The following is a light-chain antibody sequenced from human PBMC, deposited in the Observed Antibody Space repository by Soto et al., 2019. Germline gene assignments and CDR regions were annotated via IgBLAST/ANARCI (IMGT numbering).Light chain of an antibody. CDR1: QSISSY. Sequence: DIQMTQSPSSLSASVGDRVTITCRASQSISSYFNWYQQKPGKAPKLLIYAASSLQSGVPSRFSGSGSGTDFTLTISSLQPEDFVTYYCQQSYSTPRTFGQGTKVDIK. V-gene: IGKV1-39*01. CDR3: QQSYSTPRT. CDR2: AAS. J-gene: IGKJ1*01.